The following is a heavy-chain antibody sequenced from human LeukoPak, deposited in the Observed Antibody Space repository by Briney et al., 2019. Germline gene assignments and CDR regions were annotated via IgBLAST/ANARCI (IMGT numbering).Heavy chain of an antibody. J-gene: IGHJ4*02. CDR2: ISSEGGKT. CDR3: VRGPPQMMVPIY. CDR1: GFSFSSYA. D-gene: IGHD3-22*01. Sequence: GGGLVQPGGSLRISXSTSGFSFSSYAMHWVRQAPEKGLEYVSSISSEGGKTYYPDSVKGRFTISRDNSKNTLYLQMNSLRVEDTAVYYCVRGPPQMMVPIYWGQGTLVTVSS. V-gene: IGHV3-64*04.